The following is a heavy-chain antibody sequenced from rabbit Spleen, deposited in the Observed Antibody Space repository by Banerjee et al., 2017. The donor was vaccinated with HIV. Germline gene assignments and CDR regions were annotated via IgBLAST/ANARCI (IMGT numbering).Heavy chain of an antibody. CDR2: INAVTGKA. CDR3: ARDTSSSFSSYGMDL. Sequence: EQLEESGGGLVKPEGSLTLTCKASGVSFNDKDVMCWVRQAPGKGLEWIACINAVTGKAVYATWAKGRFTISKTSSTTVTLQMTRLTAADTATYFCARDTSSSFSSYGMDLWGPGTLVTVS. V-gene: IGHV1S45*01. CDR1: GVSFNDKDV. D-gene: IGHD1-1*01. J-gene: IGHJ6*01.